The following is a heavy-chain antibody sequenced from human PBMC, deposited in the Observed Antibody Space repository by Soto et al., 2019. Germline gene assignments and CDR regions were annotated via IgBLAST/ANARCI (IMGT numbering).Heavy chain of an antibody. J-gene: IGHJ6*03. CDR1: WDSFSSNSAG. CDR3: ARGSWDDVSGHYYMDV. D-gene: IGHD1-1*01. V-gene: IGHV6-1*01. CDR2: TYYRSKWYV. Sequence: SQTLSLTCVISWDSFSSNSAGWNWIRQTPSRGLEWLGRTYYRSKWYVNYAVSVEGRITINPDTSKNQFSLQLSSVTPDDTAVYYCARGSWDDVSGHYYMDVWGKGTTVTVSS.